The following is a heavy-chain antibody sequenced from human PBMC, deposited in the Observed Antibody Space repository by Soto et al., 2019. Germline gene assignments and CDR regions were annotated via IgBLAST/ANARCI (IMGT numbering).Heavy chain of an antibody. J-gene: IGHJ3*02. CDR3: ARGGGYSYGTNDAFDI. V-gene: IGHV3-30*03. CDR2: ISDDGSNK. D-gene: IGHD5-18*01. Sequence: LRLSCAASGFTFKTYGMHWVRQAPGKGLEWVAVISDDGSNKYNIASVEGRFTISRDNSKNTLSLQMNSLRDEDTAVYYCARGGGYSYGTNDAFDIWGQGTMVTVSS. CDR1: GFTFKTYG.